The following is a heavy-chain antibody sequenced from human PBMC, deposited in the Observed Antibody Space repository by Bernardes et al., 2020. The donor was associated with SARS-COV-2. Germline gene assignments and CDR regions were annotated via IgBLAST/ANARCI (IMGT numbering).Heavy chain of an antibody. CDR1: GGSITSGSYY. J-gene: IGHJ4*02. Sequence: SETLSLTCTVSGGSITSGSYYWGWIRQPPGKGLEWIGSIYYGGTTYYNPSLKSRVSISVDTSRNHFSLRLSYVTAADTAVYYCVGPEDWNYGYFDDCGQGTLVTVS. D-gene: IGHD1-7*01. V-gene: IGHV4-39*02. CDR3: VGPEDWNYGYFDD. CDR2: IYYGGTT.